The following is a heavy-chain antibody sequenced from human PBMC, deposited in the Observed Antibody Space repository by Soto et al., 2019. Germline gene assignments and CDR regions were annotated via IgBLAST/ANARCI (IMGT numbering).Heavy chain of an antibody. Sequence: QITLKESGPTLVKPTQTLTLTCTFSGFSLSTSGLGVGWIRQPPGKALEWLALIYWNDDKRYSPSRKNRLTITRDRSKNKVVHTVTNMDPVDTAKYYCARRDTPPTGPYFDSWGQGTLVNVSS. D-gene: IGHD2-15*01. J-gene: IGHJ4*02. CDR2: IYWNDDK. V-gene: IGHV2-5*01. CDR3: ARRDTPPTGPYFDS. CDR1: GFSLSTSGLG.